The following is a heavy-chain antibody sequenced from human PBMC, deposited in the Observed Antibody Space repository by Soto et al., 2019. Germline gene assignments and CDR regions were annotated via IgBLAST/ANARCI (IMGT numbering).Heavy chain of an antibody. CDR2: IKSKTDGGTT. CDR1: GFTFSNAW. Sequence: GGSLRLSCAASGFTFSNAWMSWVRQAPGKGLEWVGRIKSKTDGGTTDYAAPVKGRFTISRDDSKNTLYLQMNSLKTEDTAVYYCTTGGNNWNYVFHYYYYMDVWGKGTTVTVSS. CDR3: TTGGNNWNYVFHYYYYMDV. V-gene: IGHV3-15*01. J-gene: IGHJ6*03. D-gene: IGHD1-7*01.